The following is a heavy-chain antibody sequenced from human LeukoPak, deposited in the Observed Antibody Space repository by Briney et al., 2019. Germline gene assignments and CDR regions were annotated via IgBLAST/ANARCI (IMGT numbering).Heavy chain of an antibody. CDR3: ATRKKIWFGELDAYYYYGMDI. D-gene: IGHD3-10*01. Sequence: EASVKVSCKASGYTFTSYGISWVRQAPGQGLEWMGWISAYNGNTNYAQKLQGRVTMTEDTSTDTADMELSSLRSEDTAVYYCATRKKIWFGELDAYYYYGMDIWGQGTTVTVSS. CDR2: ISAYNGNT. V-gene: IGHV1-18*01. J-gene: IGHJ6*02. CDR1: GYTFTSYG.